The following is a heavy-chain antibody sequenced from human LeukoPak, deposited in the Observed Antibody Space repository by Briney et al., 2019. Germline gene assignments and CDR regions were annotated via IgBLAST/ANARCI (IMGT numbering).Heavy chain of an antibody. CDR3: ARLVGDVTTWDC. J-gene: IGHJ4*02. V-gene: IGHV3-7*03. D-gene: IGHD1-26*01. CDR1: GFSFSNYW. CDR2: IKQDESEK. Sequence: GGSLRSSCTASGFSFSNYWMSWVRQAPGKGLEWVASIKQDESEKYYVDSVKGRFTTSRDNAKSSLYLQMNALRGEDTAVYYCARLVGDVTTWDCWGQGTLVTVSS.